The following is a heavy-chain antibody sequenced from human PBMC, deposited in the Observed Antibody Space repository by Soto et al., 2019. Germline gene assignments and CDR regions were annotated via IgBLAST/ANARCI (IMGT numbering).Heavy chain of an antibody. V-gene: IGHV1-3*01. CDR3: ASDSLRFGGLYFDY. CDR2: INAGNANT. D-gene: IGHD3-3*01. Sequence: QVQLVQSGAEVKKPGASVKVSCKASGYTFTSYAMHWVRQAPGQRLEWMGWINAGNANTKYSQKFQGRVTITRDTAASTADLGLSSTTSEDTVVYYCASDSLRFGGLYFDYWGQRTLVTVSS. CDR1: GYTFTSYA. J-gene: IGHJ4*02.